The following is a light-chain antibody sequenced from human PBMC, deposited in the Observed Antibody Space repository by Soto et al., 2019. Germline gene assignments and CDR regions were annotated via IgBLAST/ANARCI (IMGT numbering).Light chain of an antibody. V-gene: IGLV2-14*01. Sequence: TQPASVSGSPGHSITISCTGTSSDVGGYNYVSWYQQHPGKVPKLMIFEVSNRPSGVSNRFSGSKSGNTASLTISGLQAEEEADYYCSSYTTSRTIVFGPGTKVTVL. CDR2: EVS. CDR1: SSDVGGYNY. J-gene: IGLJ1*01. CDR3: SSYTTSRTIV.